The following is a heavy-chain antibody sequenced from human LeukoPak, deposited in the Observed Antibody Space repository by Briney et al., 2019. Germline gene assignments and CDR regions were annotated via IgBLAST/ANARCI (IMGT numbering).Heavy chain of an antibody. V-gene: IGHV3-48*04. J-gene: IGHJ4*02. CDR1: GFTFSTYA. Sequence: GGSLRLSCAASGFTFSTYAMNWVRQAPGKGLEWVSYISSSGSTIYYADSVKGRFTISRDNAKNSLYLQMNSLRAEDTAVYYCARRGSDSSDYWGQGTLVTVSS. D-gene: IGHD3-16*01. CDR3: ARRGSDSSDY. CDR2: ISSSGSTI.